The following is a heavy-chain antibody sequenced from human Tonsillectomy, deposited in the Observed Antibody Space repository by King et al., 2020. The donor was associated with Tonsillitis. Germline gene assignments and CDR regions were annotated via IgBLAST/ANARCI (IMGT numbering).Heavy chain of an antibody. J-gene: IGHJ4*02. D-gene: IGHD1-26*01. CDR2: IIPIFGTT. CDR3: ARCSPNQVYSGSYFCDS. V-gene: IGHV1-69*12. Sequence: QLVQSGAEVKKPGSSVKVSCKASGGTFSGFGISWVRQAPGQGLEWMGGIIPIFGTTNYAQKFQGRVTITADESASTAYMDLSSLRSEDTAVYYCARCSPNQVYSGSYFCDSWGQGTLVTVSS. CDR1: GGTFSGFG.